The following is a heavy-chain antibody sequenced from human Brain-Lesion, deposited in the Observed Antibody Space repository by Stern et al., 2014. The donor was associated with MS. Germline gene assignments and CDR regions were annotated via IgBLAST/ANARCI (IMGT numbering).Heavy chain of an antibody. CDR3: ARRGDSSSSGFDY. V-gene: IGHV5-51*01. CDR1: GYRFTSNW. CDR2: IWPGDPDT. Sequence: EVQLVESGAEVKKPGGSLKISCKGYGYRFTSNWIGWVRQIPGKGLEWVAIIWPGDPDTRYSPSFQGQVTISADKSISTAYLQWSSLQASDTAMYYCARRGDSSSSGFDYWGQGTLVIVSS. J-gene: IGHJ4*02. D-gene: IGHD6-6*01.